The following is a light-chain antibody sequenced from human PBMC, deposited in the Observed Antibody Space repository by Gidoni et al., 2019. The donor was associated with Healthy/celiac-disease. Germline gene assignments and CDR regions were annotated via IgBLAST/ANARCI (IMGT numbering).Light chain of an antibody. CDR3: QQYGSSPPVT. V-gene: IGKV3-20*01. Sequence: EIVLTQSPGTLSLSPGERATLSCRASQSVSSSYLAWYQQNPGQAPRLLIYGASSRATGIPDRFSGSGSGTDFTLTISRLEPEDFAVYYCQQYGSSPPVTFXGXTKVEIK. J-gene: IGKJ4*01. CDR2: GAS. CDR1: QSVSSSY.